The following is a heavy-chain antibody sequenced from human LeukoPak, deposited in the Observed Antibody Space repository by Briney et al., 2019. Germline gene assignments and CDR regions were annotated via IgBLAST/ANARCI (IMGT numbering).Heavy chain of an antibody. CDR3: ARPKTETGYDAFDI. D-gene: IGHD2-15*01. CDR1: GYSYNSYW. Sequence: GESLKISCKGSGYSYNSYWIGWVRQMPGKGLEWMGIIYLADSDARYSPSFQGQVSFSADRSINTAYLQWSSLRASDTAMYYCARPKTETGYDAFDIWGQGTMVTVS. CDR2: IYLADSDA. V-gene: IGHV5-51*01. J-gene: IGHJ3*02.